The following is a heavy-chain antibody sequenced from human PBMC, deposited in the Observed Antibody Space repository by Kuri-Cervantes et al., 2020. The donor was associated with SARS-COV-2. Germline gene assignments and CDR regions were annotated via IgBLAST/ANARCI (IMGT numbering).Heavy chain of an antibody. D-gene: IGHD4-17*01. V-gene: IGHV4-39*07. CDR3: AMLYYGDYGGFDY. J-gene: IGHJ4*02. Sequence: GSLRLSRTVSGGSISSSSYYWGWIRQPPGKGLEWIGSIYYSGSTYYNPSLKSRVTISVDTSKNQFSLKLSSVTAADTAVYYCAMLYYGDYGGFDYWGQGTLVTVSS. CDR2: IYYSGST. CDR1: GGSISSSSYY.